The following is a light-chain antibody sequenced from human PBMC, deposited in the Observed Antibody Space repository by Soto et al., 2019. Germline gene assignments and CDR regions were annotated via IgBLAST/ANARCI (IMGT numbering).Light chain of an antibody. CDR3: QQLHDYPIT. J-gene: IGKJ5*01. CDR2: AAS. CDR1: QGIDSS. V-gene: IGKV1-9*01. Sequence: ILLTQSPSSLSASVGDRVTITCRASQGIDSSFAWYQQKPGKAPKLLIYAASSFQSGVPSRFSGSGSGTDFTLNNRHLQPEDFATYYCQQLHDYPITFGQGTRLEI.